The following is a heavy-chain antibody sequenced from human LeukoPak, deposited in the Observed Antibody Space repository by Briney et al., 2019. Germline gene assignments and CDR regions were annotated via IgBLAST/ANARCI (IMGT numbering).Heavy chain of an antibody. Sequence: GRSLRLSCAASGFTFSNYGMHWVRQAPGKGLEWVAFIRYVGSNKYYADSVKGRFTISRDNSKNTLSLQMNSLRAEDTAVYYCAKGEVLGGSYYFGSWGQGTLVTVSS. V-gene: IGHV3-30*02. CDR3: AKGEVLGGSYYFGS. D-gene: IGHD1-26*01. CDR2: IRYVGSNK. CDR1: GFTFSNYG. J-gene: IGHJ4*02.